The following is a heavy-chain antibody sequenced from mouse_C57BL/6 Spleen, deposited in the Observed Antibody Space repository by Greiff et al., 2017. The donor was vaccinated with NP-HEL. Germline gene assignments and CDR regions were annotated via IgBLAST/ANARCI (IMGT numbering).Heavy chain of an antibody. D-gene: IGHD4-1*01. V-gene: IGHV1-63*01. CDR3: ERSGTGTLYYFDY. Sequence: QVQLQQSGAELVRPGTSVKMSCKASGYTFTNYWIGWAKQRPGHGLEWIGDIYPGGGYTNYNEKFKGKATLTADKSSSTAYMQFSSLTSEDSAIYYCERSGTGTLYYFDYWGQGTTLTVSS. CDR2: IYPGGGYT. J-gene: IGHJ2*01. CDR1: GYTFTNYW.